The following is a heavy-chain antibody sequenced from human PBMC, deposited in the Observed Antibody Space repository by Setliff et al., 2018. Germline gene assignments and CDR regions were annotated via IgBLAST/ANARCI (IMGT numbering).Heavy chain of an antibody. D-gene: IGHD3-10*01. Sequence: PGGSLRLSCAASGFTFSDYYMSWIRQAPGKGLEWVSYIGGSGRTIYYADSVKGRFTNSRDNAQNALYLQMNSLRAEDTAVYYCARSMLRGPMFFDSWGQGTLVTVSS. J-gene: IGHJ4*02. CDR2: IGGSGRTI. V-gene: IGHV3-11*01. CDR3: ARSMLRGPMFFDS. CDR1: GFTFSDYY.